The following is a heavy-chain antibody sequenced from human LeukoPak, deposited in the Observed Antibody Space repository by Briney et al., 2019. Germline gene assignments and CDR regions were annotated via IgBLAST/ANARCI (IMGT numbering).Heavy chain of an antibody. J-gene: IGHJ6*02. D-gene: IGHD3-16*01. CDR2: MNQDGSEK. CDR3: ATYTHWVAGDV. Sequence: GESLRLSCAASGFTLSDSWMSWVRQAPGKGLEWVANMNQDGSEKDYVDSVKGRFTISRDNARNSLYLQMSSLRAEDTAVYYCATYTHWVAGDVWGQGTTVTVSS. CDR1: GFTLSDSW. V-gene: IGHV3-7*01.